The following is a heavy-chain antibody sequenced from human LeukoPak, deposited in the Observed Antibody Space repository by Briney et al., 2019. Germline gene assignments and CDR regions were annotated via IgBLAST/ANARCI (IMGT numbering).Heavy chain of an antibody. Sequence: NPSETLSLTCTVSGFSISSGYNWGWIRQPPGKGLDWIGTIYHSGNTYYNPSLKSRVTISIDTSKNQFSLELTSVTAADTAVYYCARDEVHYGSGNYYNYWGQGTLVTVSS. CDR1: GFSISSGYN. CDR2: IYHSGNT. CDR3: ARDEVHYGSGNYYNY. V-gene: IGHV4-38-2*02. D-gene: IGHD3-10*01. J-gene: IGHJ4*02.